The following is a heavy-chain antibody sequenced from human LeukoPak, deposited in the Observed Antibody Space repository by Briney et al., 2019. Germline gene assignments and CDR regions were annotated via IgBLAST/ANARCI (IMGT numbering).Heavy chain of an antibody. CDR1: GGTFSSYA. CDR2: IIPIFGTA. Sequence: GASVKVSCKASGGTFSSYAISWVRQAPGQGLEWVGGIIPIFGTANYAQKFQGRVTITTDESTSTAYMELSSLRSEDTAVYYCARALRTYSSSWYAFGYWGQGTLVTVSS. CDR3: ARALRTYSSSWYAFGY. V-gene: IGHV1-69*05. D-gene: IGHD6-13*01. J-gene: IGHJ4*02.